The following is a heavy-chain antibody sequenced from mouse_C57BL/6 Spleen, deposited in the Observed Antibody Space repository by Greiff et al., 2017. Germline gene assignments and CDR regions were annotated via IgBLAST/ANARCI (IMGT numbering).Heavy chain of an antibody. CDR2: ISSGSSTI. CDR3: ARTAGTPLDY. Sequence: EVMLVESGGGLVKPGGSLKLSCAASGFTFSDYGMHWVRQAPEKGLEWVAYISSGSSTIYYADTVKGRFTISRDNAKNTLFLQMTSLRSEDTAMYYCARTAGTPLDYWGQGTTLTVSS. D-gene: IGHD4-1*01. V-gene: IGHV5-17*01. CDR1: GFTFSDYG. J-gene: IGHJ2*01.